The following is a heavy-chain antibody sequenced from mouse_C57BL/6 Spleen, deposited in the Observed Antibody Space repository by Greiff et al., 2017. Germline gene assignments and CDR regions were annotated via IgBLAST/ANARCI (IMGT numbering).Heavy chain of an antibody. CDR3: ARERGYYFDD. V-gene: IGHV1-82*01. CDR1: GYAFSSSW. J-gene: IGHJ2*01. CDR2: FYPGDGDT. Sequence: QVQLQQSGPELVKPGASVKISCKASGYAFSSSWMNWVKQRPGKGLEWIGRFYPGDGDTNYNGKFKGKATLTADKSSSTAYLRLSSLTSEDSAVYVCARERGYYFDDWGQGTTLTVSS.